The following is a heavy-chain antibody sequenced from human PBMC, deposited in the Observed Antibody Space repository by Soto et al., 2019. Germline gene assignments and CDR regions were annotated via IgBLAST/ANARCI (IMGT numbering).Heavy chain of an antibody. CDR2: IYYSGST. Sequence: QVQLQQWGAGLLKPSETLSLTCAVYGGSFSGYFWSWIRQPPGKGLEWIGYIYYSGSTNYNPSLKSRVTISVDTSKNQFSLKLSSVTAADTAVYYCARGSHYYGSGSRHFDYWGQGTLVTVSS. CDR3: ARGSHYYGSGSRHFDY. D-gene: IGHD3-10*01. V-gene: IGHV4-34*11. J-gene: IGHJ4*02. CDR1: GGSFSGYF.